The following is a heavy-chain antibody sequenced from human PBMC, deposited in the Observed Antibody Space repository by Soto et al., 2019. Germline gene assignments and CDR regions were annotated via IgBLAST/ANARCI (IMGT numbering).Heavy chain of an antibody. Sequence: SVKVSCKASGFTFTSSAVQWVRQARGQRLEWIGWIVVGSGNTNYAQKFQERVTITRDMSTSTAYMELSSLRSEDTAVYYCAADPLGDYDRIVYWGQGTLVTVSS. CDR1: GFTFTSSA. J-gene: IGHJ4*02. CDR3: AADPLGDYDRIVY. V-gene: IGHV1-58*01. D-gene: IGHD4-17*01. CDR2: IVVGSGNT.